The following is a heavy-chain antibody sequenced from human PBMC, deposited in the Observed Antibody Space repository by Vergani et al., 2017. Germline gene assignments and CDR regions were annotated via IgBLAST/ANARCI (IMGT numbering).Heavy chain of an antibody. D-gene: IGHD5-18*01. CDR3: SRSLRYSYGYVYFDY. CDR2: IYPGDSDT. V-gene: IGHV5-51*01. Sequence: EVQLVQSGAEVKKPGESLKISCKGSGYSFTSYWIGWVRQMPGKGLEWMGIIYPGDSDTRYSPSFQGQVTISADKSISTADLQWSSLKASDTAMYYCSRSLRYSYGYVYFDYWGQGTLVTVSS. CDR1: GYSFTSYW. J-gene: IGHJ4*02.